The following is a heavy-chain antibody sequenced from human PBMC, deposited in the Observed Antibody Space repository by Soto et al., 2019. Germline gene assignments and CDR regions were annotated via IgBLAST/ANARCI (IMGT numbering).Heavy chain of an antibody. CDR1: GGSFSGYY. J-gene: IGHJ4*02. CDR3: ARGDLMNDF. Sequence: QVLLQQWGAGLLKPSETLSLTCAVYGGSFSGYYWSWIRQPPGKGLEWIGEINHSGSTNYNPSLKSRVTISVDTSKNQFSLNLNSVTAADTAVYYCARGDLMNDFWGQGTLVTVSS. V-gene: IGHV4-34*01. D-gene: IGHD3-16*01. CDR2: INHSGST.